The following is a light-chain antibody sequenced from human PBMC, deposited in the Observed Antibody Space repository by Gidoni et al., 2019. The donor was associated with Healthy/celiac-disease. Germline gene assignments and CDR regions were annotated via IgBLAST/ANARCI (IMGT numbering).Light chain of an antibody. CDR1: QSVLYSSINKNY. J-gene: IGKJ4*01. CDR3: QQYYSTPLT. V-gene: IGKV4-1*01. CDR2: WAS. Sequence: DIVMTQSPDSLAVSLCERATINCKSSQSVLYSSINKNYLAWYQQKPGQPPKLLIYWASTRESGVPDRFSGSGSGTDFTLTISSLQAEDVAVYYCQQYYSTPLTFXGXTKVEIK.